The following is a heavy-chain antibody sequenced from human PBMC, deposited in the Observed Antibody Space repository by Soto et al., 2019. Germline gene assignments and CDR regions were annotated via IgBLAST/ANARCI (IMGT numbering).Heavy chain of an antibody. CDR1: GFTFSSYG. D-gene: IGHD2-15*01. V-gene: IGHV3-33*01. Sequence: GGSLRLSCAASGFTFSSYGMHWVRQAPGKGLEWVAVIWYDGSNKYYADSVKGRFTISRDNSKNTLYLQMNSLRAEDTAVYYCARDQHDCSGGSCYPRGWFDPWGQGTLVTSPQ. CDR2: IWYDGSNK. J-gene: IGHJ5*02. CDR3: ARDQHDCSGGSCYPRGWFDP.